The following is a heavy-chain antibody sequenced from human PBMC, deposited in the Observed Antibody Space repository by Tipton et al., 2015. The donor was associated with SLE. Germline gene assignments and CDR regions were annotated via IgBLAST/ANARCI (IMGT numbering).Heavy chain of an antibody. D-gene: IGHD3-3*01. J-gene: IGHJ3*02. Sequence: TLSLTCTVSGGSISSGGYHWSWIRQHPGKGLEWIGYIYYSGSTYYNPSLKSRVTISVDTSKKQFSLKLSSVTAADTAVYYCAREAEIRVVIMGAFDIWGQGTMVTVSS. CDR2: IYYSGST. V-gene: IGHV4-31*03. CDR3: AREAEIRVVIMGAFDI. CDR1: GGSISSGGYH.